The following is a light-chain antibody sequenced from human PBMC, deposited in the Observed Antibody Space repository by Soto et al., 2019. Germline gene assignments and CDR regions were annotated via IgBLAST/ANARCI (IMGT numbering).Light chain of an antibody. J-gene: IGKJ1*01. CDR1: QVIRND. CDR2: GAS. Sequence: AIQMTQSPSSLSASVGDRVTITCRTSQVIRNDLGWYQQKPGKAPKLLIYGASTLQSGVPSRFSGSESGTDFTLTISSRQPEDFATYHCLHDHNYPWTFGEGTKV. CDR3: LHDHNYPWT. V-gene: IGKV1-6*01.